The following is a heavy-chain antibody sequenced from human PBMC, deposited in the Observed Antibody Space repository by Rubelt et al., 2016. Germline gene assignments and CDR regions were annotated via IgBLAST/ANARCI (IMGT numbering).Heavy chain of an antibody. CDR2: MNPNSGNT. D-gene: IGHD6-13*01. CDR3: ARGAWEYSSRPWFDP. CDR1: GYTFTSYA. V-gene: IGHV1-8*02. J-gene: IGHJ5*02. Sequence: QVQLVQSGSELKKPGASVKVSCKASGYTFTSYAMNWVRQATGQGLEWMGWMNPNSGNTGYAQKFQGRVTMTRNTSISTAYMELSSLGSEDTAVYYCARGAWEYSSRPWFDPWGQGTLVTVSS.